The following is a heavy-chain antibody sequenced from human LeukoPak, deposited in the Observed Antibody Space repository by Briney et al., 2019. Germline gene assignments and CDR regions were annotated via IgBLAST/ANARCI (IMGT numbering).Heavy chain of an antibody. J-gene: IGHJ5*02. CDR3: ARTVYYGDKDWFDP. CDR1: GFTVSSNY. Sequence: GGSLRLSCAASGFTVSSNYMSWVRQAPGKGLEWVSIIYSGSRTYYADSVKGRFTISRDNSNNTLYLQMNSLRAEDTAVYYCARTVYYGDKDWFDPWGQGTLVTVSS. D-gene: IGHD4-17*01. V-gene: IGHV3-53*01. CDR2: IYSGSRT.